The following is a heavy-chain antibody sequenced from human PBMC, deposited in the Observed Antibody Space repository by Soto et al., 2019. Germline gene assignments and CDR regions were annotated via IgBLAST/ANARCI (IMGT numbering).Heavy chain of an antibody. CDR3: ARLGPSYCSGGSCYSMYNWFDP. J-gene: IGHJ5*02. V-gene: IGHV4-31*03. CDR1: GDSISSGGYF. D-gene: IGHD2-15*01. Sequence: SETLSLTCTVSGDSISSGGYFWTWIRQHPGKGLEWIGNTYNSEITSYNPSLKSRVIISVDTSKNQFSLKLSSVTAADTAVYYCARLGPSYCSGGSCYSMYNWFDPWGQGTLVTVSS. CDR2: TYNSEIT.